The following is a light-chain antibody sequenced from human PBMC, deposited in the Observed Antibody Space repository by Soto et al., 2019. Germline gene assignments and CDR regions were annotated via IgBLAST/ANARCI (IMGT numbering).Light chain of an antibody. V-gene: IGKV3-20*01. Sequence: EIVLTQSPGTLPLSPGERATLSCRASQSVSSNYLAWYQQKFGQAPRLLMYGGSSRATGVPDRFSGSGSGTDFTLTISRLEPEDFAVYYCQQYFISPRTFGQGTKVEIK. J-gene: IGKJ1*01. CDR3: QQYFISPRT. CDR1: QSVSSNY. CDR2: GGS.